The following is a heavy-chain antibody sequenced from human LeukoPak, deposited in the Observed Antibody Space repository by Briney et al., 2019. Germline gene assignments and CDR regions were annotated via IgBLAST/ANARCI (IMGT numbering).Heavy chain of an antibody. V-gene: IGHV1-18*01. J-gene: IGHJ4*02. Sequence: ASVTVSCKASGYSFTTYGITWVRQAPGQGLEWMGWISGNNGVTKYAQKVQGRVTMTTDTSTSSAYMEVTSLTSDDTAVYYCARTRSGGSCSYWGQGTLVTVS. CDR3: ARTRSGGSCSY. CDR1: GYSFTTYG. D-gene: IGHD2-15*01. CDR2: ISGNNGVT.